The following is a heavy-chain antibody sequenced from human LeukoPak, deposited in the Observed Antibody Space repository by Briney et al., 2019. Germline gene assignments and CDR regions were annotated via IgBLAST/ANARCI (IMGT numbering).Heavy chain of an antibody. CDR2: MNPSSGNT. Sequence: ASVKVSCKASGYTFTSYDINWVRQATGQGLEWMGWMNPSSGNTGYAQKFQGRVTMTRNTSISTAYMELSSLRSEDTAVYYCARASPLRSSGWYVGYYYYYMDVWGKGTTVTISS. CDR3: ARASPLRSSGWYVGYYYYYMDV. V-gene: IGHV1-8*01. J-gene: IGHJ6*03. CDR1: GYTFTSYD. D-gene: IGHD6-19*01.